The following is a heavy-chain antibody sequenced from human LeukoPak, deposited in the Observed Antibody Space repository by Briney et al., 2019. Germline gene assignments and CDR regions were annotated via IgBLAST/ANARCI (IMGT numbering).Heavy chain of an antibody. V-gene: IGHV3-21*01. D-gene: IGHD3-16*01. CDR2: ISSSSYI. J-gene: IGHJ5*02. Sequence: GGSLRLSCAASGFTFSSYSMNWVRQAPGKGLVWVSSISSSSYIYYADSVKGRFTISRDNAKNSLYLQMNSLRAEDTAVYYCARETREGGLDPWGQGTLVTVSS. CDR3: ARETREGGLDP. CDR1: GFTFSSYS.